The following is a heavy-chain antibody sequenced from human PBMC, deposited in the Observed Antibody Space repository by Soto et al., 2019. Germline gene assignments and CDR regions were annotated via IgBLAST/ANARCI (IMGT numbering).Heavy chain of an antibody. D-gene: IGHD1-26*01. Sequence: QVQLVESGGGVVQPGRSLRLSCAASGFTFSSYGMHWVRQAPGKGLEWVAVISYDGSNKYYADSVKGRFTISRDNSKNTLYLQMNSLRAEDTAVYYCAKDPSGSYLDGTDVWGQGTTVTVSS. CDR3: AKDPSGSYLDGTDV. V-gene: IGHV3-30*18. J-gene: IGHJ6*02. CDR2: ISYDGSNK. CDR1: GFTFSSYG.